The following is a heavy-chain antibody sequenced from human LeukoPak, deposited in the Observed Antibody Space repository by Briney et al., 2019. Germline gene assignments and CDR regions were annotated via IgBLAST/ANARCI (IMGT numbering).Heavy chain of an antibody. CDR1: GYTFTSYG. CDR2: ISAYNGNT. CDR3: ARSGSSGYFDY. V-gene: IGHV1-18*01. Sequence: EASLKVSCKASGYTFTSYGISWVRQAPGQGLEWMGWISAYNGNTNYAQNLQGRVTITTDTSTSTAYMELRSLRSDDTAVYYCARSGSSGYFDYWGQGTLVTVSS. J-gene: IGHJ4*02. D-gene: IGHD3-22*01.